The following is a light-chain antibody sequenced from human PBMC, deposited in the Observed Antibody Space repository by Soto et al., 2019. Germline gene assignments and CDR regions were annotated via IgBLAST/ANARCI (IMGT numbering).Light chain of an antibody. V-gene: IGKV1-39*01. CDR2: DAS. J-gene: IGKJ2*01. Sequence: DVQMTQSPPSLSASVGDRVTITCRASQTIGTYLKWYQKKPGTPPKLLIYDASNLQTGVSSRFSGSGSGAEFALTISSLQPEDFATYYCQRSYTSPRTFGQGTKLEMK. CDR1: QTIGTY. CDR3: QRSYTSPRT.